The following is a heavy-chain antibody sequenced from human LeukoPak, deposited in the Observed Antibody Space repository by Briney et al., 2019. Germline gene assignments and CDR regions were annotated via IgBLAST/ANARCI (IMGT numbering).Heavy chain of an antibody. CDR1: GYNLTELS. CDR2: FDPEDGET. V-gene: IGHV1-24*01. D-gene: IGHD6-19*01. J-gene: IGHJ4*02. CDR3: ARRPGAVAGTGGFDY. Sequence: ASVKVSCKVSGYNLTELSMHWVRQAPGKGLEWMGGFDPEDGETIYAQKFQGRVTMTEDTSTDTAYMELSSLRSDDTAVYYCARRPGAVAGTGGFDYWGQGTLVTVSS.